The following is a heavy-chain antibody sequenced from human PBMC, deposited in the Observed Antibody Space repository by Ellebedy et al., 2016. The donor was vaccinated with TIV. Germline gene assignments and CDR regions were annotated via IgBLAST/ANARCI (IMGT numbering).Heavy chain of an antibody. CDR3: AKPMGPGGRFDAFDI. CDR1: GFTFSNYA. Sequence: GESLKISCASSGFTFSNYAMSWVRQAPGKGLECVSAITGIGTSTYYADSVKGRFTISRDNSKNTLSLQMNSLRADDTAIYYCAKPMGPGGRFDAFDIWGQGTLVTVSS. CDR2: ITGIGTST. D-gene: IGHD3-16*01. J-gene: IGHJ3*02. V-gene: IGHV3-23*01.